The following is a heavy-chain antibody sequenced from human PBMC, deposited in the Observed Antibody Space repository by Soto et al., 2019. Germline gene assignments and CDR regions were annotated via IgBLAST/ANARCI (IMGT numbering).Heavy chain of an antibody. CDR1: GFTFDDYA. CDR3: AKDNLPVTPGYAFDI. D-gene: IGHD4-4*01. Sequence: DVQLVESGGGLVQPGRSLRLSCAASGFTFDDYAMHWVRQAPGKGLEWVSGISWNSGSIGYADSVKGRFTISRDNAKNSLYLQMNSLRAEDTALYYCAKDNLPVTPGYAFDIWGQGTMVTVSS. J-gene: IGHJ3*02. CDR2: ISWNSGSI. V-gene: IGHV3-9*01.